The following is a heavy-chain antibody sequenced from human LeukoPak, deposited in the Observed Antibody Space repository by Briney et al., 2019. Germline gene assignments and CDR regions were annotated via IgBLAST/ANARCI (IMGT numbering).Heavy chain of an antibody. D-gene: IGHD6-13*01. CDR2: VYDGGSA. CDR1: GFSLSSNY. V-gene: IGHV3-66*01. CDR3: ASNIAAADPYYFDY. Sequence: PGGSLRLSCAASGFSLSSNYMSWVGQAPGKGLEWVSVVYDGGSADYADSVKGGFTISRDNAKNSLYLQINSLRAEDTAVYYCASNIAAADPYYFDYWGQGTLVTVSS. J-gene: IGHJ4*02.